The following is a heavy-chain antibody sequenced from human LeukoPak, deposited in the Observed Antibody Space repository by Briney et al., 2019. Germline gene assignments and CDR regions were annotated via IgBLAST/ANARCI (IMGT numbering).Heavy chain of an antibody. CDR1: GFTFSSYG. D-gene: IGHD2/OR15-2a*01. J-gene: IGHJ4*02. Sequence: PGRSLRLSCAASGFTFSSYGMHWVRQAPGKGLEWVAVIWYDGSNKYYADSVKGRFTISRDNSKNTLSLQMNSLRVEDTAVYYCARSGFSNMGCWGQGTLVTVSS. V-gene: IGHV3-33*01. CDR3: ARSGFSNMGC. CDR2: IWYDGSNK.